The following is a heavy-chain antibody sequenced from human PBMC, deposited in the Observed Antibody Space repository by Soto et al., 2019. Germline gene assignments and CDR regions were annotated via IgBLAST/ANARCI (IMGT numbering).Heavy chain of an antibody. CDR2: IDPSDSDT. J-gene: IGHJ4*02. Sequence: EVQLVQSGAEVKKPGDFLKISCKVSGYTFNAYWLVWVRQRPGKGLEYMGVIDPSDSDTRYSPSFQGQVTISVDKSISTVYLQWDSLKSSDTATYYCARGPNDLDYWCQGTLVTVSS. V-gene: IGHV5-51*03. CDR1: GYTFNAYW. CDR3: ARGPNDLDY.